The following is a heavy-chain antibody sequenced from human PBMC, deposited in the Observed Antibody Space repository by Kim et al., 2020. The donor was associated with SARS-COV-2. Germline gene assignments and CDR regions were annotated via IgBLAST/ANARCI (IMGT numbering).Heavy chain of an antibody. D-gene: IGHD3-16*01. Sequence: YSQNFQGRVTITTDTSASTVYMELSTLKSEDTALYFCARSFFGWGSRPLDSWGQGTLVTVTS. V-gene: IGHV1-3*01. CDR3: ARSFFGWGSRPLDS. J-gene: IGHJ4*02.